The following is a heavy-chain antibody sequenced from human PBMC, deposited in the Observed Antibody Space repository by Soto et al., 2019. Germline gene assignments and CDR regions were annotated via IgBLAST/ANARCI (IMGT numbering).Heavy chain of an antibody. Sequence: QVQLVQSGAEVKKPGASVKVSCKASGYTFTSYAMHWVRQAPGQRLEWMGWINAGNGNTKYSQKFQGRVTITRDTSASTAYMELSSLRSEDTAVYYCARNLRCSGGSCYSRPWCDRWGQGTLVTVSS. D-gene: IGHD2-15*01. V-gene: IGHV1-3*01. CDR2: INAGNGNT. CDR3: ARNLRCSGGSCYSRPWCDR. J-gene: IGHJ5*02. CDR1: GYTFTSYA.